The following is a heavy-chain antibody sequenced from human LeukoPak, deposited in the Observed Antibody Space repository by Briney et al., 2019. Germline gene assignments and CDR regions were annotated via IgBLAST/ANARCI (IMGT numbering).Heavy chain of an antibody. J-gene: IGHJ4*02. CDR2: ISWNSGSI. CDR3: AKDDDYGGRGIFDY. CDR1: GFTFDDYA. D-gene: IGHD4-23*01. Sequence: GGSLRLSCAASGFTFDDYAMHWVRQAPGKGLEWVSGISWNSGSIGYADSVKGRFTISRDNAKNSLYLQMNSLRAEDTALYYCAKDDDYGGRGIFDYWGQGTLVTVSS. V-gene: IGHV3-9*01.